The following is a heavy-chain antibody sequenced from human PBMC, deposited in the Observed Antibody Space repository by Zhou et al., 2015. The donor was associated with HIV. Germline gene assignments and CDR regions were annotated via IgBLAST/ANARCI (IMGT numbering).Heavy chain of an antibody. J-gene: IGHJ6*02. Sequence: QVQLVESGGGVVQPGRSLRLSCAASGFTFSSYGMHWVRQAPGKGLEWVAVISYDGSNKYYTDSVKGRFTISRDNSKNTLYLQMNSLRAEDTAVYYCAKEKVSGSFYYYGMDVWGQGP. CDR3: AKEKVSGSFYYYGMDV. D-gene: IGHD1-26*01. V-gene: IGHV3-30*18. CDR1: GFTFSSYG. CDR2: ISYDGSNK.